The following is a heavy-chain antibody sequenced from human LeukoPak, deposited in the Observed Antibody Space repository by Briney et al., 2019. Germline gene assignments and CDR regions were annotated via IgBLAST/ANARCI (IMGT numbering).Heavy chain of an antibody. D-gene: IGHD2-15*01. J-gene: IGHJ4*02. V-gene: IGHV3-48*04. CDR2: ISSSSSTI. CDR1: GLTISSYS. Sequence: GGSLRLSCAASGLTISSYSMNWVRQAPGKGLQWVSYISSSSSTIYYADSVKGRFTISRDNAKNSLYLQMNSLRAEDTAVYYCARIHCSGGSCYWGQGTLVTVSS. CDR3: ARIHCSGGSCY.